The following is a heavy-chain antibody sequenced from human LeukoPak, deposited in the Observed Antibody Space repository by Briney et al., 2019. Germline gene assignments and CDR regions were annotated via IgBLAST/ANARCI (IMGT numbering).Heavy chain of an antibody. D-gene: IGHD3-10*02. V-gene: IGHV3-11*04. Sequence: GGSLRLSCAASGFTFSDYYMSWIRQAAGKGLEWVSYISSCGSTIYYAASMKGRFTISRDNAKNSLYLQLNSLRDEDTAVYYCASVRDHNVPDWGQGTLVTVSS. CDR3: ASVRDHNVPD. J-gene: IGHJ4*02. CDR2: ISSCGSTI. CDR1: GFTFSDYY.